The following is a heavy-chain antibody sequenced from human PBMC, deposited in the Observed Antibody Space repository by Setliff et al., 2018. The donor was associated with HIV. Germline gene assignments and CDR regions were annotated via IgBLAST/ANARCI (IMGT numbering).Heavy chain of an antibody. CDR3: ARDGLWFGELVNYYYYYMDV. D-gene: IGHD3-10*01. Sequence: VASVKVSCKASGYTFTSYGISWVRQAPGQGLEWMGWISAYNGNTNYAQKLQGRVTMTTDTSTSTAYMELRSLRSDDTAVYYCARDGLWFGELVNYYYYYMDVWGKGTTVTVSS. V-gene: IGHV1-18*01. CDR1: GYTFTSYG. CDR2: ISAYNGNT. J-gene: IGHJ6*03.